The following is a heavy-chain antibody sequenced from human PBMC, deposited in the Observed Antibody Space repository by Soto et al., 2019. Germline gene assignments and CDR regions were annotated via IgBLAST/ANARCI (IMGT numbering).Heavy chain of an antibody. D-gene: IGHD3-22*01. Sequence: QVQLVESGGGVVQLGRFLRFSCAASGFTFSSYGMHWVRQAPGKGLEWVAVISYDGSNKYYADSVKGRFTISRDNSKNTLYLQMNSLRAEDTAVYYCAKVGSSGYYWDFDYWGQGTLVTVSS. CDR1: GFTFSSYG. V-gene: IGHV3-30*18. CDR2: ISYDGSNK. CDR3: AKVGSSGYYWDFDY. J-gene: IGHJ4*02.